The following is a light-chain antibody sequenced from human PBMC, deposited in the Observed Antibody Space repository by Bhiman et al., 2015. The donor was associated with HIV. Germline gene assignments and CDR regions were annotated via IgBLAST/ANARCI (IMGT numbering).Light chain of an antibody. CDR3: SSYTSSNTFA. CDR2: DVI. J-gene: IGLJ1*01. CDR1: SSDVGGYNY. V-gene: IGLV2-14*03. Sequence: QSALTQPASVSGSPGQSITLSCTGTSSDVGGYNYVSWYQQHPGKAPKLMIYDVIKRPSGVSDRFSGSKSGSTASLTISGLQTEDEADYYCSSYTSSNTFAFATGTRVTVL.